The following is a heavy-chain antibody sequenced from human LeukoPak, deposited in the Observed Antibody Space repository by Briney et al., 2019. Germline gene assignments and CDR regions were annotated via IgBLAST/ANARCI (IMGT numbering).Heavy chain of an antibody. CDR1: GFTFSSYA. D-gene: IGHD3-9*01. J-gene: IGHJ1*01. Sequence: GGSLRLSCAASGFTFSSYAMSWVRQAPGKGLEWVSAISGSGGSTYYADSVKGRFTISRDISKNTLYLQMNSLGAEDSAVYYCAKDPGRYFDWLFPTDEYFQHWGQGTLVTVSS. V-gene: IGHV3-23*01. CDR2: ISGSGGST. CDR3: AKDPGRYFDWLFPTDEYFQH.